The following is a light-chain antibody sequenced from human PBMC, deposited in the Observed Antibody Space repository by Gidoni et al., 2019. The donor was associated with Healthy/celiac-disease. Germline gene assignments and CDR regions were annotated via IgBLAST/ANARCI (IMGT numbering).Light chain of an antibody. CDR3: QQSYSTLT. CDR2: AAS. Sequence: DIQMTQSPSSLSASVGDRVTITCRASQSSSSYLNWYQQKPGKAPKLLIYAASSLQSGVPSRFSGSGSGTDLTITIRSLQPEDFATYYCQQSYSTLTVGGGTKVEIK. CDR1: QSSSSY. J-gene: IGKJ4*02. V-gene: IGKV1-39*01.